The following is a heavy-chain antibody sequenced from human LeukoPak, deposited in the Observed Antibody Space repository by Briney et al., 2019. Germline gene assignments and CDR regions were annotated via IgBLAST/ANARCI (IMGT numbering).Heavy chain of an antibody. D-gene: IGHD6-13*01. J-gene: IGHJ4*02. V-gene: IGHV4-31*03. CDR1: GGSISSGGYY. CDR3: ARGLIAAAGTNAFDY. Sequence: KPSETLSLTCTVSGGSISSGGYYWSWIRQHPGKGLEWIGYIYYSGSTYYNPSLKSRVTISVDTSKNQFSLKLSSVTAADTAVYYCARGLIAAAGTNAFDYWGQGTLATVSS. CDR2: IYYSGST.